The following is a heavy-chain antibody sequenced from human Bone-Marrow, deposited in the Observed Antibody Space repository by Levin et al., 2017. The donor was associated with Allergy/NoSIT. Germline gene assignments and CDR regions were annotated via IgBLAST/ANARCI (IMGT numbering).Heavy chain of an antibody. CDR3: ARDGGGEYNSGYFDS. D-gene: IGHD1-1*01. Sequence: GSLRLSCAASGFTFSSFWMTWVRQAPGKGLEWVATIKQDGSEKKYVDSVKGRFTISRDNAKNSLYLQMNSLRAEDTAAYYCARDGGGEYNSGYFDSWGQGTLVTVSS. CDR1: GFTFSSFW. CDR2: IKQDGSEK. J-gene: IGHJ4*02. V-gene: IGHV3-7*01.